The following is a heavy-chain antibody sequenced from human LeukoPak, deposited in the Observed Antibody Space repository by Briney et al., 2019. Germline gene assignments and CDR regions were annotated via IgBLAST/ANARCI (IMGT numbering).Heavy chain of an antibody. CDR1: GFTFNNYA. CDR2: IRNSGGVT. J-gene: IGHJ4*02. CDR3: AKDAQGGSGSYSWGTFDY. V-gene: IGHV3-23*01. D-gene: IGHD3-10*01. Sequence: GGSLRLSCATSGFTFNNYAMSWVRQAPGKGLEWVSGIRNSGGVTVYASSVQGRFTISRDNSKNTLYLQMNTLMAEDTAVYYCAKDAQGGSGSYSWGTFDYWGQGTLVTVSS.